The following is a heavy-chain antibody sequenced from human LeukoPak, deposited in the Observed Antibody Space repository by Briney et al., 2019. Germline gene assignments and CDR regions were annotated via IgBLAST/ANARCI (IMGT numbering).Heavy chain of an antibody. CDR1: GFTFSSYS. D-gene: IGHD1-26*01. Sequence: KPGGSLRLSCAASGFTFSSYSMNWVRQAPGKGLEWVSSISSSSSYIYYADSVKGRFTISRDNAKNSLYLQMNGLRDEDMAVYYCARHLYRAFDYWGQGTLVTVSS. V-gene: IGHV3-21*01. J-gene: IGHJ4*02. CDR2: ISSSSSYI. CDR3: ARHLYRAFDY.